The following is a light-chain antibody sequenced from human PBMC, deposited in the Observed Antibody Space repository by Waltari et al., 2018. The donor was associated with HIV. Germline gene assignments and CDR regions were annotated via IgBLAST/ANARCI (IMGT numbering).Light chain of an antibody. Sequence: QSALTQPRSVSGSHGQSVTISCTATSSDVGTYHYVSWYQQHPGKAPKLMIYDVNKRPSGVPDRFSGSKSGNTASLNISGLQAEDESDYYCCSYAGIWGVFGTGTKVTVL. CDR1: SSDVGTYHY. J-gene: IGLJ1*01. V-gene: IGLV2-11*01. CDR3: CSYAGIWGV. CDR2: DVN.